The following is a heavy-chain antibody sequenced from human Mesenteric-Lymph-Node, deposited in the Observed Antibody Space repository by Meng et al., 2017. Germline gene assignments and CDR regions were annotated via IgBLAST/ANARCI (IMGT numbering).Heavy chain of an antibody. CDR2: IIPILGIA. CDR1: GGTFSSYT. Sequence: SVKVSCKASGGTFSSYTISWVRQAPGQGLEWMGRIIPILGIANYAQKFQGRVTITADKSTSTAYMELSSLRSEDTAVYYCAVSSGWYGNFDYWGQGTLVTVSS. D-gene: IGHD6-19*01. CDR3: AVSSGWYGNFDY. V-gene: IGHV1-69*02. J-gene: IGHJ4*02.